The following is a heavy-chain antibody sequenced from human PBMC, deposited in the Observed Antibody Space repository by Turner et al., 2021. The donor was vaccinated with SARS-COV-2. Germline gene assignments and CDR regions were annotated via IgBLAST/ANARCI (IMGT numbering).Heavy chain of an antibody. CDR2: IYYSGST. CDR3: ARHWEVAAAAYLARFDP. J-gene: IGHJ5*02. Sequence: QLQLQESGPGLVNPSETLSLHCTFSGGSISSSSYYWGWIRQPPGKGLEWIGSIYYSGSTYYNPSLKSRVTISVDTSKNQFSLKLTSVTAADTAVYFCARHWEVAAAAYLARFDPWGQGTLVTVSS. V-gene: IGHV4-39*01. CDR1: GGSISSSSYY. D-gene: IGHD6-13*01.